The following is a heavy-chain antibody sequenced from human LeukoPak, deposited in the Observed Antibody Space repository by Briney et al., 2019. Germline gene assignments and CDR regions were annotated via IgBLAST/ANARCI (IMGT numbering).Heavy chain of an antibody. CDR1: GFTFSSYA. Sequence: GGSLRLSCAASGFTFSSYAMSWVRQAPGKGLEWVSAISGSGGSTYYADSVKGRFTISRDNTKNTLYLQMNSLRVEDTAVYYCARAHAVAGTNWFDPWGQGTLVTVSS. J-gene: IGHJ5*02. V-gene: IGHV3-23*01. CDR3: ARAHAVAGTNWFDP. CDR2: ISGSGGST. D-gene: IGHD6-19*01.